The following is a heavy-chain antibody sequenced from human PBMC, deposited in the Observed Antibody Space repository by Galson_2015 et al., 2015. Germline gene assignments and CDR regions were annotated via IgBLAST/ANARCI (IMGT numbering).Heavy chain of an antibody. V-gene: IGHV3-23*01. CDR2: ISGSGGST. CDR3: AKTPGQGVEFDY. Sequence: SLRLSCAASGFTFSSYAMSWVRQAPGKGLEWVSAISGSGGSTYYADSVKGRFTISRDNSKNTLYLQMNSLRAEDTAVYYCAKTPGQGVEFDYWGQGTLVTVSS. D-gene: IGHD3-16*01. CDR1: GFTFSSYA. J-gene: IGHJ4*02.